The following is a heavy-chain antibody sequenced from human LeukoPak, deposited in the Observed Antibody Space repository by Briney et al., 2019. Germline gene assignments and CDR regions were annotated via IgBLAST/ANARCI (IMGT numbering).Heavy chain of an antibody. CDR2: IYYSGST. CDR3: AREASYGYVIWDY. D-gene: IGHD5-18*01. CDR1: GGSISSYY. V-gene: IGHV4-59*01. J-gene: IGHJ4*02. Sequence: SETLSLTCTVSGGSISSYYWSWIRQPPGKGLEWIGYIYYSGSTNYNPSLKSRVTISVDTSKNQFSLKLNSVTAADTAVYYCAREASYGYVIWDYWGQGTLVTVSS.